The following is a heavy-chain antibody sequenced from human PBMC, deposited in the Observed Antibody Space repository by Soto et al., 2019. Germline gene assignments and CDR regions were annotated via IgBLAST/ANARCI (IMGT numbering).Heavy chain of an antibody. CDR1: GYTFTGYY. CDR3: ARQLAYCGGDCFTEPVDY. V-gene: IGHV1-2*02. D-gene: IGHD2-21*02. CDR2: INPNSGDT. J-gene: IGHJ4*02. Sequence: QAQLVQSGAEVKKPGASVKVSCEASGYTFTGYYMHWVRQGPGQGLEWMGWINPNSGDTKYAQKLRGRVTITRDTSITTAYMELKMLTSDDTAVYYCARQLAYCGGDCFTEPVDYWGQGTLVTVSS.